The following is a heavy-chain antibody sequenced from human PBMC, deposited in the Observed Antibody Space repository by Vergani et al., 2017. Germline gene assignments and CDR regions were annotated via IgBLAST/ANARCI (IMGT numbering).Heavy chain of an antibody. CDR1: GFTFSSYA. J-gene: IGHJ4*02. V-gene: IGHV3-23*01. Sequence: EVQLLESGGGLVQPGGSLRLSCAASGFTFSSYAMSWVRQAPGKGLEWVSAISGSGGSTYYADSVKGRFTISRDNSKNTLYLQMNSLRAEDTAVYYCARDGFGVSFLTTVTTVFDYWGQGTLVTVSS. CDR2: ISGSGGST. CDR3: ARDGFGVSFLTTVTTVFDY. D-gene: IGHD4-17*01.